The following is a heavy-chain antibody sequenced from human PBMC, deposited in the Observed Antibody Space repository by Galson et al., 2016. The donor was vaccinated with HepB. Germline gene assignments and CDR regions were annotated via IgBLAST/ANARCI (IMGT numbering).Heavy chain of an antibody. J-gene: IGHJ6*02. CDR1: GFTFSSFG. Sequence: SLRLSCAASGFTFSSFGMYWVRQAPGKGLEWVAVIWYDGSNKYYADPVKGRFTISRDNSKNTLYLQMNSLRAEDTAVYYCARDRDTILSYYGMDVWGQGTTVTVSS. V-gene: IGHV3-33*01. D-gene: IGHD3-9*01. CDR3: ARDRDTILSYYGMDV. CDR2: IWYDGSNK.